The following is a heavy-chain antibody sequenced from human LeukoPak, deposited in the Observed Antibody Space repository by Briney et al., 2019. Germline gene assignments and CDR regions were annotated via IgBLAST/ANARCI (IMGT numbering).Heavy chain of an antibody. D-gene: IGHD4-17*01. CDR3: ARGSVSYGDYGWDYFDY. J-gene: IGHJ4*02. CDR2: IGTAGDT. CDR1: GFTFSSYD. V-gene: IGHV3-13*01. Sequence: GGSLRVSCAASGFTFSSYDMHWVRHATGKGLEWVSAIGTAGDTYYPGSVKGRFTISRENAKNSLYLQMNSLRAGDTAVYYCARGSVSYGDYGWDYFDYWGQGTLVTVSS.